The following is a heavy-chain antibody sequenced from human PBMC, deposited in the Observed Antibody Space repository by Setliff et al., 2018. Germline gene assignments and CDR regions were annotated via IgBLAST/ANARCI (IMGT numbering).Heavy chain of an antibody. V-gene: IGHV2-5*02. CDR2: IYWDDDK. Sequence: SGPTLVNPTQTLTLTCTFSGFSLSTYGVSVGWIRQPPGKALEWLALIYWDDDKRYSPSLKSRVTITKDTSKNQVVLTMTGMDPVGAATYYCARTFYYDDSGSNRLLYYFDYWGQGALVTVSS. J-gene: IGHJ4*02. CDR1: GFSLSTYGVS. D-gene: IGHD3-22*01. CDR3: ARTFYYDDSGSNRLLYYFDY.